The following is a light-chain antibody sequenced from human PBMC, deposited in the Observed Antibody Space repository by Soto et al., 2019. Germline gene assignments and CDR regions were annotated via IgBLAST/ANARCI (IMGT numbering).Light chain of an antibody. CDR3: QQYGSSPPYT. V-gene: IGKV3-20*01. J-gene: IGKJ2*01. CDR2: GAS. CDR1: QSVSSSY. Sequence: PGERATLSCRASQSVSSSYLAWYQQKPGQAPRLLIYGASSRATGIPDRFSGSGSGPDFTLTISRLEPEDFAVYYCQQYGSSPPYTFGQATKLEIK.